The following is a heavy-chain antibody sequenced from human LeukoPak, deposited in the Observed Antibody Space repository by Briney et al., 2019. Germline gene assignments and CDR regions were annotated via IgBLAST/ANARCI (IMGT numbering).Heavy chain of an antibody. CDR2: INPNSGGT. Sequence: VASVKVSCKASGYTFTGYYMHWVRQAPGQGLEWMGWINPNSGGTNYAQKFQGRVTMTRDTSISTAYMELSRLRSDDTAVYYCARSAWDYYDSSGHPLRPFDYWGQGTLVTVSS. J-gene: IGHJ4*02. CDR3: ARSAWDYYDSSGHPLRPFDY. CDR1: GYTFTGYY. D-gene: IGHD3-22*01. V-gene: IGHV1-2*02.